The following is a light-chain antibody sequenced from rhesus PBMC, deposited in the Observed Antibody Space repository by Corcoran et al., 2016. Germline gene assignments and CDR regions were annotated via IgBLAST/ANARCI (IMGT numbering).Light chain of an antibody. CDR3: QQYSSRPWT. CDR2: KAS. V-gene: IGKV1-22*01. Sequence: DIQMTQSPSSLSASVGDTVTITCRASQGISSWLAWYQQKPGKAPNLLIFKASTLQTGDPSRFSGHGSWTDFTLTISSLQSEDFATYYCQQYSSRPWTFGQGTRVEIK. J-gene: IGKJ1*01. CDR1: QGISSW.